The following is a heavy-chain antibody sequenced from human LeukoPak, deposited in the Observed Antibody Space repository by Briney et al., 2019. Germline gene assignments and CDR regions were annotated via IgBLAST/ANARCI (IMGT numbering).Heavy chain of an antibody. V-gene: IGHV1-69*05. CDR2: IIPIFGTA. CDR1: GGTLSSYA. J-gene: IGHJ6*03. CDR3: ARVGGVRILGDPHYYYYMDV. D-gene: IGHD2-8*02. Sequence: EASVKVSCKASGGTLSSYAISWVRQAPGQGLEWMGGIIPIFGTANYAQKFQGRVTITTDESTSTAYMELSSLRSEDTAVYYCARVGGVRILGDPHYYYYMDVWGKGTTVTVSS.